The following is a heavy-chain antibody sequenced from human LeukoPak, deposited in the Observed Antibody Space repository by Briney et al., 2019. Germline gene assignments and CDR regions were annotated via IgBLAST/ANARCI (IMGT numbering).Heavy chain of an antibody. J-gene: IGHJ3*01. Sequence: SVKVSCKASGGTFSSYAISWVRQAPGQGLEWMGGIIPIFGTANYAQKFQGRVTITADKSTSTAYMELSSLTSEDTAVYYCARADNWEGAKGDWGQGTMVTVSS. D-gene: IGHD3-16*01. CDR1: GGTFSSYA. V-gene: IGHV1-69*06. CDR3: ARADNWEGAKGD. CDR2: IIPIFGTA.